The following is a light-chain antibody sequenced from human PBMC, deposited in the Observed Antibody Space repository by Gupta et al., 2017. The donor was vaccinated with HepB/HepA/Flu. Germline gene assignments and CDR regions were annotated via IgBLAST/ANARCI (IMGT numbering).Light chain of an antibody. V-gene: IGLV2-14*03. CDR1: SSDVGGYNY. J-gene: IGLJ2*01. Sequence: QSPLSQPASVSGSPGQSISISCTGTSSDVGGYNYVSWYQQHPGKAPKLIIFDVSDRPAGVSNRFSGSKSGNTASLTISGRQTEDEADYYRSSYESSSHVLFGGGTKLTVL. CDR3: SSYESSSHVL. CDR2: DVS.